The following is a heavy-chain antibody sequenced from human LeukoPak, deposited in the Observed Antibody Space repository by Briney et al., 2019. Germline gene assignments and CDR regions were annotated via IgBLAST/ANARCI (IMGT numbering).Heavy chain of an antibody. Sequence: GGSLRLSXAASGFTFSSYGMHWVRQAPGKGLEWVAFIRYDGSNKYYADSVKGRFTISRDSFKNALYLQMDSLRAEDTGVYYCAKDLGVTMVRGLCDYWGQGTLVTVS. CDR1: GFTFSSYG. D-gene: IGHD3-10*01. V-gene: IGHV3-30*02. CDR2: IRYDGSNK. J-gene: IGHJ4*02. CDR3: AKDLGVTMVRGLCDY.